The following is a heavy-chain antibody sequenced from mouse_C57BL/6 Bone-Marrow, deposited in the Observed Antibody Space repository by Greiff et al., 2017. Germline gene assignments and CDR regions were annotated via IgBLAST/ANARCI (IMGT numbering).Heavy chain of an antibody. CDR2: ISSGSSTI. CDR1: GFTFSDYG. V-gene: IGHV5-17*01. Sequence: VQLKESGGGLVKPGGSLKLSCAASGFTFSDYGMHWVRQAPEKGLEWVAYISSGSSTIYYADTVKGRFTISRDNAKNTLFLQMTSLRSEDTAMYYCAREYYGSSAWFAYWGQGTLVTVSA. J-gene: IGHJ3*01. CDR3: AREYYGSSAWFAY. D-gene: IGHD1-1*01.